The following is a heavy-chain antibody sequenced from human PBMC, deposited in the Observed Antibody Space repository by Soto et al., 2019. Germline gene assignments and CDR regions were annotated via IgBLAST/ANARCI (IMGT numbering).Heavy chain of an antibody. CDR3: ASGDHQVYFDY. CDR2: INPSGGST. CDR1: GYTFTSYY. V-gene: IGHV1-46*01. D-gene: IGHD7-27*01. J-gene: IGHJ4*02. Sequence: QVQLVQSGAEVKKPGASVKVSCKASGYTFTSYYMHWVRQAPGQGLEWMGIINPSGGSTSYAQKFQGRVTMTRDTSTSTVYMGLGSLRSEDTAVYYCASGDHQVYFDYWGQGTLVTVSS.